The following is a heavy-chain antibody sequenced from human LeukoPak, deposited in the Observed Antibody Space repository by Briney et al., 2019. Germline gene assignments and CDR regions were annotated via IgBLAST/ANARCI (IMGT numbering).Heavy chain of an antibody. Sequence: GGSLRLSCATSGFTFTAASMSWVRQAPGKGLEWIGLIRSKVGNETTEYAAPVKGRFSISRDDSKATLYLEMKSLKVDDTGVYYCTTGNPWGQGTLVTV. J-gene: IGHJ1*01. CDR1: GFTFTAAS. CDR3: TTGNP. V-gene: IGHV3-15*05. CDR2: IRSKVGNETT.